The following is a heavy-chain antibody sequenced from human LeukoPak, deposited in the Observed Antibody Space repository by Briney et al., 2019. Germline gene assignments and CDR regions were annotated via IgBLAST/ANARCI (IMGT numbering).Heavy chain of an antibody. CDR1: GFTFSNAW. D-gene: IGHD5-18*01. Sequence: GGSLRLSCATSGFTFSNAWMSWVRQAPGKGLEWVANVRQDGSETNYVDSVKGRFTISRDNAKNSLYLQMSSLRAEDTALYYCARDSTGYGYEEWSWGQGTLVTVSS. J-gene: IGHJ5*02. CDR2: VRQDGSET. V-gene: IGHV3-7*01. CDR3: ARDSTGYGYEEWS.